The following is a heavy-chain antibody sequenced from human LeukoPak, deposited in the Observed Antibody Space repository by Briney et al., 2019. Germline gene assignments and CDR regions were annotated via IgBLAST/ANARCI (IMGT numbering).Heavy chain of an antibody. J-gene: IGHJ4*02. Sequence: GGSLRLSCAASGLTFSSYGMHGVRQAPGRGREGVAVIWYDGSNKYYADSVKGRFTISRDNAKNSLYLQMNSLRAEDTAVYYCARVRPGYFDYWGQGSPVTVSS. CDR1: GLTFSSYG. V-gene: IGHV3-33*01. CDR2: IWYDGSNK. CDR3: ARVRPGYFDY. D-gene: IGHD7-27*01.